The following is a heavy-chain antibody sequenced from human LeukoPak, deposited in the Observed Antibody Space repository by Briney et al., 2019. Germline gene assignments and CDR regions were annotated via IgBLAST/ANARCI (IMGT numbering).Heavy chain of an antibody. V-gene: IGHV4-34*01. D-gene: IGHD3-10*01. Sequence: KPSETLSLTCAVYGGSFSGYYWSWIRQPPGKGLEWIGEINHSGSTNYNPSLKSRVTISVDTSKNQFSLKLSSVTAADTAVYYCARGGFRGDHSLGGYYYYYYMDVWGKGTTVTISS. CDR1: GGSFSGYY. CDR3: ARGGFRGDHSLGGYYYYYYMDV. J-gene: IGHJ6*03. CDR2: INHSGST.